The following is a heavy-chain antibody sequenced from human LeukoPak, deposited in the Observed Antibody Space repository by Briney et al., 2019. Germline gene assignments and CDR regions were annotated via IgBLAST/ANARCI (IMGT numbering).Heavy chain of an antibody. Sequence: SETLSLTCTVSGGSISSDRYSWSWIRQPAGKGLEWIGRIYTSGSTKYNPSLKSRVTISLDTSKNQFSLKLSSVTAADTAVYYCARTGDWSYFDYWGQGTLVTVSS. D-gene: IGHD2-21*02. V-gene: IGHV4-61*02. CDR2: IYTSGST. CDR3: ARTGDWSYFDY. J-gene: IGHJ4*02. CDR1: GGSISSDRYS.